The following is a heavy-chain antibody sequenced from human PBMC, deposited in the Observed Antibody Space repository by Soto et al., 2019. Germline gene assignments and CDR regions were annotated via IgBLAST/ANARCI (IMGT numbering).Heavy chain of an antibody. Sequence: EVQLLESGGGLVQPAGSLRLSCAASGFTFSSHAMSWVRQAPGKGLEWVSAISYSGSNTYYTDSVKGRFTISRDNSKNTLYLQMNSLRVEDTAIYYCAKRFTLFGEVKLSPDFDYWGQGTLVTVPS. V-gene: IGHV3-23*01. CDR2: ISYSGSNT. CDR3: AKRFTLFGEVKLSPDFDY. CDR1: GFTFSSHA. J-gene: IGHJ4*02. D-gene: IGHD3-3*01.